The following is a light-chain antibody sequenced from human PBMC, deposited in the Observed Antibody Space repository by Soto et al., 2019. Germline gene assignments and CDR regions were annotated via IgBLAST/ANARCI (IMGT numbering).Light chain of an antibody. CDR2: DAS. Sequence: GDRVTITCRASQSISSWLAWYQQKPGKAPKLLIYDASSLESGVPSRFSGSGSGTEFTLTISSLQPDDFATYYCKQYNSSQTFGQGTKVDIK. J-gene: IGKJ1*01. V-gene: IGKV1-5*01. CDR3: KQYNSSQT. CDR1: QSISSW.